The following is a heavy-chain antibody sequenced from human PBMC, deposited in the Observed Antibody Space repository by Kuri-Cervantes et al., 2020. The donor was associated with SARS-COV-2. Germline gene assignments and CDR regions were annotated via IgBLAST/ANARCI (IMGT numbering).Heavy chain of an antibody. D-gene: IGHD2-15*01. V-gene: IGHV4-4*07. CDR1: GGSISSYH. CDR3: ARSPRLGYCSGGSCDWGSYYGMDV. CDR2: IYTSGST. J-gene: IGHJ6*02. Sequence: SETLSLTCTVSGGSISSYHWSWIRQPAGKGLEWIGRIYTSGSTNYNPSLKSRVTMSVDTSKNQFSLKLSSVTAADTAVYYCARSPRLGYCSGGSCDWGSYYGMDVWGQGTTVTVSS.